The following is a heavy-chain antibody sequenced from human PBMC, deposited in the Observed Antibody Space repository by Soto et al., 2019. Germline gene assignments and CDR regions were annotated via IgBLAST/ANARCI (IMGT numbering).Heavy chain of an antibody. D-gene: IGHD2-15*01. V-gene: IGHV1-3*01. CDR1: GYTFSNYA. CDR3: AKGGNIAVVVADYGMDV. CDR2: INAGNGNT. Sequence: ASVKVSCKASGYTFSNYAMHWVRQAPGQRLEWMGWINAGNGNTKYSQKFQDRVTITRDTSASTAYMELSSLRSEDTAVYYCAKGGNIAVVVADYGMDVWGQGTTVTVSS. J-gene: IGHJ6*02.